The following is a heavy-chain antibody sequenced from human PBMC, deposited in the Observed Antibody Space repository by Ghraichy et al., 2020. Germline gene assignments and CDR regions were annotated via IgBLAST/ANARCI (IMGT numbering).Heavy chain of an antibody. J-gene: IGHJ3*01. CDR1: GGSISSSSYY. V-gene: IGHV4-39*01. D-gene: IGHD3-3*01. Sequence: SETLSLTCTVSGGSISSSSYYWGWIRQPPGKGLEWIGSIYYSGSTYYNPSLKSRVTISVDTSKNQFSLKLSSVTAADTAVYYCARYDDTIFGVVITDAFDLWGQGTIVTVSS. CDR2: IYYSGST. CDR3: ARYDDTIFGVVITDAFDL.